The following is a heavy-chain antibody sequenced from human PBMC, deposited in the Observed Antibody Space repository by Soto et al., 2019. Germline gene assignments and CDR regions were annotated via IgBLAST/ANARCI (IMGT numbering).Heavy chain of an antibody. CDR1: CFTASGKY. Sequence: PGGSLRLSCASSCFTASGKYMTWVRPAPRKVLEWVSLIQNSGTTYYAHSVKGRFTISRDNSKNTLYLQMNSLRSEDTAVYYCAKDPQPLIVYFDYWGQGTQVTVSS. CDR3: AKDPQPLIVYFDY. CDR2: IQNSGTT. J-gene: IGHJ4*02. V-gene: IGHV3-53*01. D-gene: IGHD3-22*01.